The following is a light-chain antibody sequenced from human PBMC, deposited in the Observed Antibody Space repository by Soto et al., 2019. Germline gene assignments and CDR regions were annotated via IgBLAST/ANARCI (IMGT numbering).Light chain of an antibody. CDR1: QRVATT. CDR2: GAS. J-gene: IGKJ4*01. V-gene: IGKV3-15*01. Sequence: EIVMTQSPATLSVSPGEKATFPSRAGQRVATTLAWYQQKPGQAPRLLIYGASSRATGIPARFSGSGSGTEFTLTISSLQSEDSAVYYCQHYNNRPLTFGGGAKVEIK. CDR3: QHYNNRPLT.